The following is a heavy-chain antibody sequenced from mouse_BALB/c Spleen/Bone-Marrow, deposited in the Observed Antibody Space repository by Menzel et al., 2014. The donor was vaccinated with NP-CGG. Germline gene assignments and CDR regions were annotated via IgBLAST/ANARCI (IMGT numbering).Heavy chain of an antibody. D-gene: IGHD2-4*01. CDR2: IDPANGDT. Sequence: VQLQQSGAELVKPGASVKLSCTASGFNIKDTYMHWVKQRPEQGLEWIGRIDPANGDTKYDPKFQGKATITADTSSNTAYLQLSSLTPEDTAVYYCARYLIFYDYDEAMDYWGQGTSVTVSS. V-gene: IGHV14-3*02. CDR1: GFNIKDTY. CDR3: ARYLIFYDYDEAMDY. J-gene: IGHJ4*01.